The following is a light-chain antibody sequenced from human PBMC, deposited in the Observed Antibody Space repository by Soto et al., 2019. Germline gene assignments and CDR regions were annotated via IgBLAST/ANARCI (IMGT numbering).Light chain of an antibody. CDR1: QSVSSY. CDR2: DAS. CDR3: EPGNNCHLGT. Sequence: EIVLTQSPATLSLSPGERATLSCRASQSVSSYLAWYQQKPGQAPRLLIYDASNRATGIPARFSGSGCGTGFNPTIRTLQPKDLAVYYGEPGNNCHLGTCGQG. J-gene: IGKJ2*01. V-gene: IGKV3-11*01.